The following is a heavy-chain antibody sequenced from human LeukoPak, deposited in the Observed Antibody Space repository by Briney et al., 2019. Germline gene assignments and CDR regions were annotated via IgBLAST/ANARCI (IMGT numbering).Heavy chain of an antibody. D-gene: IGHD4-23*01. CDR2: IRYDGSNK. J-gene: IGHJ4*02. V-gene: IGHV3-30*02. CDR3: ARDTVGNFDY. Sequence: GGSLRLSCAASGFTFSSYGMHWVRQAPGKGLEWVAFIRYDGSNKYYADSVKGRFTISRDNSKNTLYLQMGSLRAEDMAVYYCARDTVGNFDYWGQGTLVTVSS. CDR1: GFTFSSYG.